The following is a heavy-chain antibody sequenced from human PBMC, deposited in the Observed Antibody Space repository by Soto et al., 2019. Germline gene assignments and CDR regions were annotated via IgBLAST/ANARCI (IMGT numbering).Heavy chain of an antibody. CDR2: VIPLFDTA. J-gene: IGHJ6*02. D-gene: IGHD3-16*01. CDR3: ATGGQNDGYNFYHGMDV. CDR1: GGIFTNNA. V-gene: IGHV1-69*01. Sequence: QVQVVQSGAEVKKPGSSVKVSCKVSGGIFTNNAISWVRQAPGQGVEWLGGVIPLFDTAYYAQIFRGRLRITASGTTPPAYMEVSGLTSPETAVYFCATGGQNDGYNFYHGMDVWGQGTTVTVS.